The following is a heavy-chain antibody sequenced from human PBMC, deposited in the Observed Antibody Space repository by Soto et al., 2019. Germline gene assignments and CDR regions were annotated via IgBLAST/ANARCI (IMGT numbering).Heavy chain of an antibody. D-gene: IGHD3-16*01. Sequence: RASVKVSCKTSGYTFTTYDINWVRQATGQGLEWMGWINPNADKTGFAQKFQGRVTMTRDTSINTVYMELNNLRSEDTAVYYCARQRRGTWYYFDHWGQGTLVTVS. CDR1: GYTFTTYD. CDR3: ARQRRGTWYYFDH. J-gene: IGHJ4*02. V-gene: IGHV1-8*01. CDR2: INPNADKT.